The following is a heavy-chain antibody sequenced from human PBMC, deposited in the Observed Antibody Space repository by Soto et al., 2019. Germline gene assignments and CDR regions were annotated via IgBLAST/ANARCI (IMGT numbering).Heavy chain of an antibody. CDR3: ARDPRRYSGYDLALGYYYGMDV. D-gene: IGHD5-12*01. V-gene: IGHV1-18*01. CDR1: GYTFTSYG. Sequence: ASVKVSCKASGYTFTSYGISWVRQAPGQGLEWMGWISAYNGNTNYAKKLQGRVTMTTDTSTSTAYMELRSLRSDDTAVYYCARDPRRYSGYDLALGYYYGMDVWGQGTTVTVSS. J-gene: IGHJ6*02. CDR2: ISAYNGNT.